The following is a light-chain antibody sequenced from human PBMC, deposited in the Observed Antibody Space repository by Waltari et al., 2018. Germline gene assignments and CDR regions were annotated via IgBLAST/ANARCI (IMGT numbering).Light chain of an antibody. CDR2: DAS. CDR1: QDISNY. J-gene: IGKJ4*01. V-gene: IGKV1-33*01. CDR3: QQYDDLPLT. Sequence: DIQMTQSPSSLSASVGDRVTLTCQASQDISNYLNWYQQKPRKAPTLLIYDASNLEPGVPSRFSGSGSGTDFTFTISILQPEDIATYYCQQYDDLPLTFGGGTKVEIK.